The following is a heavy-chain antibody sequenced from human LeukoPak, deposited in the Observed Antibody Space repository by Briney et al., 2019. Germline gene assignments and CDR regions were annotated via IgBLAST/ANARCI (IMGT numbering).Heavy chain of an antibody. CDR2: TSSDGSSK. J-gene: IGHJ4*02. Sequence: GWSLRLSCTASGFTFSTYGMHWVRQAPGKGLAWVALTSSDGSSKYYADSVTGRFTVSRDNSKNTLYLQMNSLRPEDTAVYYCAKDSSAWKYYLDYWGEGTLVTVSS. CDR3: AKDSSAWKYYLDY. CDR1: GFTFSTYG. V-gene: IGHV3-30*18. D-gene: IGHD6-19*01.